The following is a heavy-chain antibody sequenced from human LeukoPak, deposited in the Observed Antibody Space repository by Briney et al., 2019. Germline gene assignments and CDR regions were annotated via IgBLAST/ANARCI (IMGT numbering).Heavy chain of an antibody. V-gene: IGHV3-23*01. CDR2: ISGSGVST. D-gene: IGHD3-22*01. CDR1: GFRFSSYA. Sequence: PGGSLRLACAASGFRFSSYAMSWVRQAPGKGLEWVSAISGSGVSTYYADSVKGRFTVSRDNSKNTLYLQMSSLRADDTAVYYCARDRLLYYYDSGPTGHFQHWGQGTLVTV. CDR3: ARDRLLYYYDSGPTGHFQH. J-gene: IGHJ1*01.